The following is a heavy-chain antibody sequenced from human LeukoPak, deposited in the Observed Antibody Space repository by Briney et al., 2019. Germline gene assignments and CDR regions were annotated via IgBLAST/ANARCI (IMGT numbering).Heavy chain of an antibody. J-gene: IGHJ4*02. CDR3: ANPRIPMMQ. CDR2: IGTGGGT. D-gene: IGHD3-22*01. CDR1: GFTFSSYA. Sequence: GGSLRLSCAASGFTFSSYAMSWVRQAPGKGLDWVSVIGTGGGTYYADPVKGRFTISRDNAKNTLYLQMNSLIAEDTAVYYCANPRIPMMQWGQGTLVTVSS. V-gene: IGHV3-23*01.